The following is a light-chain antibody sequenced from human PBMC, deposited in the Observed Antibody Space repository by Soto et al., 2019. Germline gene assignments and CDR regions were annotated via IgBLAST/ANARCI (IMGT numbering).Light chain of an antibody. Sequence: QSALTQPASVSGSPGQSITISCTGTSSDVGGYNYVSWYQQHPGKAPKLMIYEVSNRPSGVSNRFSGSKSGNTASLTISGLQAEDEADYYGSSYTSSSTPDVFGTGTKVTVL. V-gene: IGLV2-14*01. CDR1: SSDVGGYNY. CDR3: SSYTSSSTPDV. J-gene: IGLJ1*01. CDR2: EVS.